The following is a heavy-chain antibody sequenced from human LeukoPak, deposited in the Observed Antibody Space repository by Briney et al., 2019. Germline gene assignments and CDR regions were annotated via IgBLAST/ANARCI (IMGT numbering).Heavy chain of an antibody. CDR3: ARGYGDYRKYYYYMDV. J-gene: IGHJ6*03. Sequence: SETLSLTCTVSGGSISSHYWSWIRQPPGKGLEWIGYIYYSGSTNYNASLKSRVTISVDTSKNQFSLKLSSVTAADTAVYYCARGYGDYRKYYYYMDVWGKGTTVTVSS. D-gene: IGHD4-17*01. V-gene: IGHV4-59*11. CDR2: IYYSGST. CDR1: GGSISSHY.